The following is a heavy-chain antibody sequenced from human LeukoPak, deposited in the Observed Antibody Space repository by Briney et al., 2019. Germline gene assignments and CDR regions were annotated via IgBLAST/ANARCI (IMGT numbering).Heavy chain of an antibody. V-gene: IGHV1-2*02. CDR3: ARDGEQQLVVSLDY. J-gene: IGHJ4*02. CDR1: GYTFTCYY. Sequence: ASVKVSCKASGYTFTCYYMHWVRQAPGRGVEWMGWINPNSGGTNYAQKFQGRATTTRDTSISTAYMELSRLRSDDTAVYYCARDGEQQLVVSLDYWGKGPLVTVPS. D-gene: IGHD6-13*01. CDR2: INPNSGGT.